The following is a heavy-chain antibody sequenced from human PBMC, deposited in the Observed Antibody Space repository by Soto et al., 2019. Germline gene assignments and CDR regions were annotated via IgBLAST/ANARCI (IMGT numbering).Heavy chain of an antibody. CDR1: GFTLSSYW. D-gene: IGHD4-17*01. V-gene: IGHV3-7*04. Sequence: EVQLVESGGGLVQPGGSLRLSCAASGFTLSSYWMSWVRQAPGKGLEWVANIKQDGSEKYYVDSVKGRFTISRDNAKNSRYLQMNSLRAEDTAVYYCARDLASTTIPNYWGQGTLVTVSS. CDR2: IKQDGSEK. J-gene: IGHJ4*02. CDR3: ARDLASTTIPNY.